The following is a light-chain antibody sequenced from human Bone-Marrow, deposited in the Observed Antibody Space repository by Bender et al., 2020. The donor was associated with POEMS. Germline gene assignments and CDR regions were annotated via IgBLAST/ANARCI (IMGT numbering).Light chain of an antibody. Sequence: QSVLTQPPSASGTPGQRVTISCSGGSSNIGAHAVNWYQHLPGTAPKLLIYGNNNRPSGVPGRFSGSKSGSSASLAIKGLQAEDEADYYCAVWDDSLNGWVFGGGTKLTVL. CDR3: AVWDDSLNGWV. V-gene: IGLV1-44*01. CDR2: GNN. CDR1: SSNIGAHA. J-gene: IGLJ3*02.